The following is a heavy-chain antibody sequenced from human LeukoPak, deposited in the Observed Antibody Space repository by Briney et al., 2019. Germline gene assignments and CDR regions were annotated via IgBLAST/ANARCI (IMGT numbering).Heavy chain of an antibody. Sequence: GGSLRLSCAASGLTVNNNYMYWVRRAPGKGLEWVSALYIGGNTYYADSVRGRFTISRDNSKNTLYLQMNSLRAEDTAIYYCMTAAGYNFGQYWGQGTLVTVSS. CDR1: GLTVNNNY. J-gene: IGHJ4*02. V-gene: IGHV3-53*01. CDR2: LYIGGNT. D-gene: IGHD5-18*01. CDR3: MTAAGYNFGQY.